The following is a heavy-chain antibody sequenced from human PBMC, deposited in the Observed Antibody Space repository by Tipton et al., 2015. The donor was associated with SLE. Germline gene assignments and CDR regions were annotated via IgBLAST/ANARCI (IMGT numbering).Heavy chain of an antibody. CDR1: GDSISSGGYY. J-gene: IGHJ4*02. CDR3: ARVVPMVSTLYYFDY. D-gene: IGHD5/OR15-5a*01. CDR2: IYYSGIS. Sequence: TLSLTCDVSGDSISSGGYYWSWIRQHPGKGLEWIGYIYYSGISYYNPSLRSRVTISVDTSNNQFSLKLRSVTAADTAVYYCARVVPMVSTLYYFDYWGQGTLVTVSS. V-gene: IGHV4-31*11.